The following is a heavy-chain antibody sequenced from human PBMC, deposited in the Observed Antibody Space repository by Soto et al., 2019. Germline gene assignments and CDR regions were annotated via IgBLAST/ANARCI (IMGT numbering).Heavy chain of an antibody. CDR2: ISTDKGNT. CDR3: ARDRDWNLDY. CDR1: GYSFTTYG. D-gene: IGHD2-21*02. V-gene: IGHV1-18*01. J-gene: IGHJ4*02. Sequence: GASVKVSCKASGYSFTTYGMTWVRQAPGQGLEGMGWISTDKGNTKYAQNFQSRATLTTDTSTSTAYMELRSLRSDDTAVYYCARDRDWNLDYWGQGTLVTVSS.